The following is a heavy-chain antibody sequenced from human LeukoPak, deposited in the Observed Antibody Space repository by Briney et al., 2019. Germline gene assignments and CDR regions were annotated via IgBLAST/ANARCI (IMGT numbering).Heavy chain of an antibody. CDR3: ATSLYGDYGFGAFDI. J-gene: IGHJ3*02. CDR2: IIPIFDTA. V-gene: IGHV1-69*01. D-gene: IGHD4-17*01. CDR1: GGTFSSYA. Sequence: GSSVKVSCKASGGTFSSYAISWVRQAPGHGLEWMGGIIPIFDTANYAQKFPGRVTITADESASTAYMELSSLRSGDTAVYYCATSLYGDYGFGAFDIWGQGTMVTVSS.